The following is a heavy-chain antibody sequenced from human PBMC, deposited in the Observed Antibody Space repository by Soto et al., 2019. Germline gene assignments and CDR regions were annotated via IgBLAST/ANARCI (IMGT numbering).Heavy chain of an antibody. CDR2: IYYSGST. D-gene: IGHD6-6*01. CDR3: AKQTIGEQFDPFYHSYYGMDF. J-gene: IGHJ6*02. Sequence: WETLALSCTVSGGSISSSSYYWGWIRQPPGKGLEWIGSIYYSGSTYYNPSLKSRVTISVDTSKNQFSLKLSSVTAADTAVYYCAKQTIGEQFDPFYHSYYGMDFRCQGPTVTVSS. CDR1: GGSISSSSYY. V-gene: IGHV4-39*01.